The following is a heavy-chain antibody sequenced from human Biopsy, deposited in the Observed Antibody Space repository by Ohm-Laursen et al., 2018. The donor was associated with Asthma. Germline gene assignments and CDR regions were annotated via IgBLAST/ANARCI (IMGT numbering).Heavy chain of an antibody. D-gene: IGHD2-21*02. Sequence: SDTLSLTRTVSGGSINNFYWSWIRQPPGKGLESIGHVYYSGSTNYNPSLKRRVTISIDASKNQFSLKLTTVTAADTAVYYCARGVDRVTGLLDHFDSWGQGTLVTVSS. CDR2: VYYSGST. J-gene: IGHJ4*02. CDR1: GGSINNFY. V-gene: IGHV4-59*07. CDR3: ARGVDRVTGLLDHFDS.